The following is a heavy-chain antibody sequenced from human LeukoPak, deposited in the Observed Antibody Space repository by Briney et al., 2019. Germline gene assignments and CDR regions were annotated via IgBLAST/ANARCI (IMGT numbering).Heavy chain of an antibody. J-gene: IGHJ6*02. CDR2: ISWNSGSI. V-gene: IGHV3-9*01. CDR1: GFTFDDYA. CDR3: AKDTVAGAYYYYGMDV. D-gene: IGHD6-19*01. Sequence: GRSLRLSCAASGFTFDDYAMHWVRQAPGKGLEWVSGISWNSGSIGYADSVKGRFTISRDNAKNSLYLQMNSLRAEDTALYYCAKDTVAGAYYYYGMDVWGQGTTVTVSS.